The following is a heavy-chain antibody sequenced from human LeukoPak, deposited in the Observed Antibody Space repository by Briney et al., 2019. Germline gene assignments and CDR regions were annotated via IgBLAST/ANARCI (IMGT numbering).Heavy chain of an antibody. Sequence: SETLSLTCTVSGASIRNYYWSWFRQPPGKGLEWIGYIYYSGSTNYNPSLKSRVTISVDTSKNQFSLKLSSVTAADTAVYYCARNDRCIAARPTPNWFDPWGQGTLVTVSS. D-gene: IGHD6-6*01. CDR1: GASIRNYY. V-gene: IGHV4-59*01. CDR3: ARNDRCIAARPTPNWFDP. J-gene: IGHJ5*02. CDR2: IYYSGST.